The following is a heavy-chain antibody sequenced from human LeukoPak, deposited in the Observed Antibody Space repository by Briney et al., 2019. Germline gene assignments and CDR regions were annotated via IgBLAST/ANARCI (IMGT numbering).Heavy chain of an antibody. Sequence: GGSLRLSCAASGFTFSTYWMTWVRQAPGKGLEWVATIKQDGTERYYVDSVKGRFTISRDNAHNSLYLQMNSLRAEDTAVYYCARRYSGSWLYYWGQGTLVTVSS. CDR2: IKQDGTER. V-gene: IGHV3-7*02. CDR1: GFTFSTYW. CDR3: ARRYSGSWLYY. D-gene: IGHD6-13*01. J-gene: IGHJ4*02.